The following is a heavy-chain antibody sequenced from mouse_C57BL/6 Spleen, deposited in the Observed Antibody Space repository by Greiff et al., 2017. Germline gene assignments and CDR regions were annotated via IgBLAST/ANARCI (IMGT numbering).Heavy chain of an antibody. CDR3: ARSLIWYFDV. CDR1: GFTFSSYA. J-gene: IGHJ1*03. Sequence: EVQVVESGGGLVKPGGSLKLSCAASGFTFSSYAMSWVRQTPEKRLEWVATISDGGSYTYYPDNVQGRFTISRDNAKNNLYLQMSHLKSEDTSMYYCARSLIWYFDVWGTGTTVTVSS. V-gene: IGHV5-4*01. CDR2: ISDGGSYT.